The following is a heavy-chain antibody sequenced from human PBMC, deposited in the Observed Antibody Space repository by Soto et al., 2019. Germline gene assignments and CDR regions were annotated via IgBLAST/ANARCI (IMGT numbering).Heavy chain of an antibody. V-gene: IGHV1-18*01. J-gene: IGHJ3*02. CDR3: ARDRIDDCGDYYRLDI. D-gene: IGHD4-17*01. CDR1: GYTFTSYG. Sequence: QVQLVQSGAEVKKPGASVKVSCKASGYTFTSYGISWVRKAPGRGLEWMGWIIAYNGNTNYAQKLQGRVTMTTDTVPRTAYLQLRSLRSDDTPVYYCARDRIDDCGDYYRLDIWGQGTIVTLSS. CDR2: IIAYNGNT.